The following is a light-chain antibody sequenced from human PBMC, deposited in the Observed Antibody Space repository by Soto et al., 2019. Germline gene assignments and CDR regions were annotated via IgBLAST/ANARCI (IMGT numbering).Light chain of an antibody. J-gene: IGKJ1*01. CDR3: QQYYSTPTWT. Sequence: DIVMTQSPASLALSLGERATISCKSSQIVLYSSNNKNYLAWYQQKPGQPPKLLIYWASTRESGVPDRFSGSGSGTDFTLTVSSLQAEDVAVYYCQQYYSTPTWTFGQGTKVDNK. CDR1: QIVLYSSNNKNY. V-gene: IGKV4-1*01. CDR2: WAS.